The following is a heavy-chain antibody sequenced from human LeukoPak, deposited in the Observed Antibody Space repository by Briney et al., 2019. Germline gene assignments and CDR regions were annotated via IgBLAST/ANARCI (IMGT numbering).Heavy chain of an antibody. CDR3: AKDRDFWSGYRNYYFDY. CDR2: ISGSGGST. D-gene: IGHD3-3*01. CDR1: GFIFSSYW. V-gene: IGHV3-23*01. J-gene: IGHJ4*02. Sequence: PGGSLRLSCAASGFIFSSYWMSWVCQAPGKGLEWVSAISGSGGSTYYADSVKGRFTISRDNSKNTLYLQMNSLRAEDTAVYYCAKDRDFWSGYRNYYFDYWGQGTLVTVSS.